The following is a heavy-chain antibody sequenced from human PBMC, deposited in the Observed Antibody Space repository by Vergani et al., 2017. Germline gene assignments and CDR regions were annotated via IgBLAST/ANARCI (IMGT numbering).Heavy chain of an antibody. CDR1: GFSLSTSGVG. CDR2: IYWDDDK. V-gene: IGHV2-5*02. Sequence: QITLKESGPTLVKPTQTLTLTCTFSGFSLSTSGVGVGWIRQPPGKALEWLALIYWDDDKRYSPSLKSRLTITKDTSNNQVVLTMTNMDPVDTATYYCAHRPECSSTSCTKNFDYWGQGTLVTVSS. J-gene: IGHJ4*02. CDR3: AHRPECSSTSCTKNFDY. D-gene: IGHD2-2*01.